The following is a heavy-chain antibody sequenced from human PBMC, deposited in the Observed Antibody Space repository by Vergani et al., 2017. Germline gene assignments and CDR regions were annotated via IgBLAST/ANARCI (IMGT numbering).Heavy chain of an antibody. V-gene: IGHV3-30*02. D-gene: IGHD3-16*01. CDR1: GFTLGNYN. Sequence: QVQLVESGGGVFQRGGSLRLSCATSGFTLGNYNMQWIRQGPGKGLEFVAFIQFDGRNQYYADSVKGRFTLSRDFSKKTLYLQMNSLRTDDTATYYCAKHFRGWGIDYWGQGTQVIVSS. J-gene: IGHJ4*02. CDR3: AKHFRGWGIDY. CDR2: IQFDGRNQ.